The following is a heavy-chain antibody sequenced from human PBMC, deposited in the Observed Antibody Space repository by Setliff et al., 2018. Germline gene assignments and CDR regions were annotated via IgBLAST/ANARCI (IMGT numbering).Heavy chain of an antibody. CDR1: GLTVNTNY. CDR3: ATSIAAAALHDAFDI. V-gene: IGHV3-11*04. D-gene: IGHD6-13*01. Sequence: PGGSLRLSCAASGLTVNTNYMSWIRQAPGKGLEWVSYISSSGSTIYYADSVKGRFTISRDNAKNSLYLQMNSLRAEDTAVYYCATSIAAAALHDAFDIWGQGTMVTVSS. CDR2: ISSSGSTI. J-gene: IGHJ3*02.